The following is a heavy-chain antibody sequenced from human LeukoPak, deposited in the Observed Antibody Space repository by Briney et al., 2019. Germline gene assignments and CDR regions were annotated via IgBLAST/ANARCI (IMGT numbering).Heavy chain of an antibody. CDR1: GFTFNTYV. CDR2: IDTDGKTT. CDR3: VREKDGYNF. D-gene: IGHD5-24*01. J-gene: IGHJ4*02. Sequence: GGSLRLFCAASGFTFNTYVMHWVRHAPGKGLVCVARIDTDGKTTTYADSVKGRFTISRDNAKNMLYVQMNSLRAEDTAVYYCVREKDGYNFWGQGTLVSVSS. V-gene: IGHV3-74*01.